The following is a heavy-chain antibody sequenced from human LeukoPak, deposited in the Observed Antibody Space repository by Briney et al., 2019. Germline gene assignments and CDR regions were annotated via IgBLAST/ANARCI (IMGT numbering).Heavy chain of an antibody. CDR1: GNTFTDYY. CDR2: NNANSGGA. CDR3: ASLDAVDI. Sequence: ASVKVSCKASGNTFTDYYIHWVRQAPGQGFEWMGWNNANSGGANYAQKFQGRVTMTRDTSISTAYMELSRLRSDDTAVYYCASLDAVDIWGQGTIVTVSS. V-gene: IGHV1-2*02. J-gene: IGHJ3*02.